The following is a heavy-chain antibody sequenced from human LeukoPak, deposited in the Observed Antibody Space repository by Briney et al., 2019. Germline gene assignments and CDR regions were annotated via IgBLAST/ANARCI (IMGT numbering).Heavy chain of an antibody. CDR2: VYYSGTT. D-gene: IGHD3-16*01. CDR1: GGSISSYS. CDR3: ARGVGLTQGGAFDY. Sequence: TSETLSLTCTVSGGSISSYSWSWIRQPPGKRLEWIGYVYYSGTTNYDPSLRSRVTISVDTSKNQFSLKLNSVTAADTAIYYCARGVGLTQGGAFDYWGQGTLVTVSS. V-gene: IGHV4-59*08. J-gene: IGHJ4*02.